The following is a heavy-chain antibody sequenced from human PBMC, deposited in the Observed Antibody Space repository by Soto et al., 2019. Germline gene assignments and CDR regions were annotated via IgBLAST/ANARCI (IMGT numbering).Heavy chain of an antibody. CDR3: GRLTSYDFSRMDV. Sequence: GESLKISCKGSGYTFTDYWIGWVRQLPGKGLEWMGIIYPGDSDTRYSPSFQGHVTISVDKSISTAYLQWSSLEASDTAMYYCGRLTSYDFSRMDVWGQGTTVTVSS. J-gene: IGHJ6*02. CDR2: IYPGDSDT. D-gene: IGHD3-3*01. CDR1: GYTFTDYW. V-gene: IGHV5-51*01.